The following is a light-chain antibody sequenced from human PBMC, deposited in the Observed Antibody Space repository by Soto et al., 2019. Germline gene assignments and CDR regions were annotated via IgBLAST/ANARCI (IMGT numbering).Light chain of an antibody. CDR1: QSVSSNF. Sequence: EIVLTQSPGTLSLSPGDRATLSCRASQSVSSNFLAWYQQKPGQAPRLLIYGASIRATGIPDRFSGSGSGTDFTLTLRRLESEDFSMYFCHQYGSSPRTFGQGTKVESK. V-gene: IGKV3-20*01. CDR3: HQYGSSPRT. CDR2: GAS. J-gene: IGKJ1*01.